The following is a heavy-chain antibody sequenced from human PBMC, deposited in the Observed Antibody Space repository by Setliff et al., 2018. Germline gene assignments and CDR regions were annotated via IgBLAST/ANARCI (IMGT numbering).Heavy chain of an antibody. CDR1: GGSTGVSEYY. Sequence: SETLSLTCTFSGGSTGVSEYYWGWVRQSPGKGLEWIGSAYAGGGTYYNPSLQSRITISVDTSQNHFSLSLTSLTAADTAVYHCAAGIKLGIFDSWGQGVLVTVSS. V-gene: IGHV4-39*07. J-gene: IGHJ4*02. D-gene: IGHD3-16*01. CDR3: AAGIKLGIFDS. CDR2: AYAGGGT.